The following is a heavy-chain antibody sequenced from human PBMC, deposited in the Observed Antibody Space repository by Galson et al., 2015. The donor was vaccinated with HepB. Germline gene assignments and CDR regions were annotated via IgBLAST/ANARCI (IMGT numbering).Heavy chain of an antibody. CDR1: GGSFSGYY. J-gene: IGHJ5*02. CDR2: INRSGST. Sequence: ETLSLTCAVYGGSFSGYYWSWLRQPPGKGLEWIGEINRSGSTNYNPSLKSRVTISVDTSKNQFSLKLSSVTAADTAVYYCARASPLSMAIDPWGQGTLVTVSS. CDR3: ARASPLSMAIDP. D-gene: IGHD2/OR15-2a*01. V-gene: IGHV4-34*01.